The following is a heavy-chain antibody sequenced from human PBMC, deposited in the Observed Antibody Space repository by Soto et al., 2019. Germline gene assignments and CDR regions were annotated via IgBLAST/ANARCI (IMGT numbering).Heavy chain of an antibody. CDR3: ARGGAVAGLYYYYGMDV. CDR1: GYSIIRGYY. D-gene: IGHD6-19*01. Sequence: SETMSLTCAVSGYSIIRGYYWGLIRPPPGKGLEWIGSIYHSGSTYYSPSLKSQVTISVDTSKNQFSLKLSSVTAADTAVYYCARGGAVAGLYYYYGMDVWGQGTTVTVSS. CDR2: IYHSGST. J-gene: IGHJ6*02. V-gene: IGHV4-38-2*01.